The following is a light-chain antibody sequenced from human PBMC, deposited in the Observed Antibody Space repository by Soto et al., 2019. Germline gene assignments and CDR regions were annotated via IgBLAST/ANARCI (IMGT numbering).Light chain of an antibody. CDR3: QQYGSSLWK. V-gene: IGKV3-20*01. CDR2: GAS. Sequence: ESVLTQSPGTLSLSPGERATLSCRASQSVSSSYLAWYQQKPGQAPRLLIYGASSRATGIPDRFSGSGSGTDCTLTISRLEPEDFAVYYCQQYGSSLWKFGQGTKLDIK. CDR1: QSVSSSY. J-gene: IGKJ1*01.